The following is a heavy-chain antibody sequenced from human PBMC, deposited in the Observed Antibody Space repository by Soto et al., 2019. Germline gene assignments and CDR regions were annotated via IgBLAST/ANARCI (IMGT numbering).Heavy chain of an antibody. CDR1: GFTFGSYG. CDR2: IWYDGSNK. D-gene: IGHD2-2*01. J-gene: IGHJ4*02. V-gene: IGHV3-33*01. Sequence: GGPLRLSCAASGFTFGSYGMHWVRQAPGKGLEWVAIIWYDGSNKYYADSVKGRFTISRDNFKNTLYLQMNSLKTEDTAVYYCTTDRRAYCSSTSCSPRDYWGQGTLVTVSS. CDR3: TTDRRAYCSSTSCSPRDY.